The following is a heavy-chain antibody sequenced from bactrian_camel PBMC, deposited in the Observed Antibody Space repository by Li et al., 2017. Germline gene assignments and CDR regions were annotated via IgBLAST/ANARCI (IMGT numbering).Heavy chain of an antibody. V-gene: IGHV3S1*01. CDR3: VKGWRAPAGP. CDR1: GFTYSRYC. CDR2: ICTGGGGST. J-gene: IGHJ4*01. Sequence: HVQLVESGGGSVQAGGSLRLSCTASGFTYSRYCMGWFRQVPGKEREGVASICTGGGGSTYYTDSVKGRFTISQDSAKNTLYLQMNGLKTEDTAIYYCVKGWRAPAGPRGQGTQVTVS.